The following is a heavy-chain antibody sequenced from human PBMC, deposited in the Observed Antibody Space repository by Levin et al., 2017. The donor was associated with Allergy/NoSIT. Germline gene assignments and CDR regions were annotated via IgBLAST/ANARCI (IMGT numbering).Heavy chain of an antibody. V-gene: IGHV4-30-2*01. CDR2: IYHSGST. Sequence: SETLSLTCAVSGGSISSGGYSWSWIRQPPGKGLEWIGYIYHSGSTYYNPSLKSRVTISVDRSKNQFSLKLSSVTAADTAVYYCARASGWYVFDYWGQGTLVTVSS. D-gene: IGHD6-19*01. CDR1: GGSISSGGYS. CDR3: ARASGWYVFDY. J-gene: IGHJ4*02.